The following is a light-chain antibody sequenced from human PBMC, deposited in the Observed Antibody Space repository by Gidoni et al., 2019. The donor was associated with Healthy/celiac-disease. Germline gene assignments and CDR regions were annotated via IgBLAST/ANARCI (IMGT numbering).Light chain of an antibody. CDR2: DVS. Sequence: QAALTHPRAVSGPPAQSVTISCTGTSSDVGGYNYVSWYQQHPGKAPKLMIYDVSKRPSGVPDRFSGSKSGNTASLTISGLQAEDEADYYCCSYAGSYTYVFGTGTKVTVL. CDR3: CSYAGSYTYV. V-gene: IGLV2-11*01. J-gene: IGLJ1*01. CDR1: SSDVGGYNY.